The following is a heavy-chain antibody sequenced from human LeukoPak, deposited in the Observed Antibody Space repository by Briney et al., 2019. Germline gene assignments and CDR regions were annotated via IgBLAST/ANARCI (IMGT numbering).Heavy chain of an antibody. V-gene: IGHV1-2*06. J-gene: IGHJ1*01. CDR3: SNLPKVGGAY. CDR2: INPNSCCT. D-gene: IGHD1-26*01. Sequence: ASVKVSCKASGYTFTGYYMHWVRQAPGQGLEWMGRINPNSCCTNYAQKFHARVTITRDTSISTAHMELTRLRSDETAVCYFSNLPKVGGAYWGESPLVPVSS. CDR1: GYTFTGYY.